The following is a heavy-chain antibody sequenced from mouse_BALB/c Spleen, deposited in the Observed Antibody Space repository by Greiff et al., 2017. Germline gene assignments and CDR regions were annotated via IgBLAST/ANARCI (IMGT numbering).Heavy chain of an antibody. D-gene: IGHD1-1*01. Sequence: EVQLVESGGGLVKPGGSLKLSCAASGFTFSSYAMSWVRQTPEKRLEWVASISSGGSTYYPDSVKGRFTISRDNARNILYLQMSSLRSEDTAMYYCARSGVYSVYYFDYWGQGTTLTVSS. CDR3: ARSGVYSVYYFDY. CDR1: GFTFSSYA. V-gene: IGHV5-6-5*01. J-gene: IGHJ2*01. CDR2: ISSGGST.